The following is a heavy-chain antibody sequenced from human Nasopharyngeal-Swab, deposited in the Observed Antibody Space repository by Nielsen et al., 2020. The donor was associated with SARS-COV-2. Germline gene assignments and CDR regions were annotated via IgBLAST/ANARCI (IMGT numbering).Heavy chain of an antibody. Sequence: GESLKISCKGSGYSFTSYWIGWVRQMPGKGLEWMGIIYPGDSDTRYSPSFQGQVTISADKSISTAYLQWSSLKASDTAMYYCARHQVGNSYGSYYYYMDVWGKGTTVTVSS. D-gene: IGHD5-18*01. CDR3: ARHQVGNSYGSYYYYMDV. CDR1: GYSFTSYW. J-gene: IGHJ6*03. V-gene: IGHV5-51*01. CDR2: IYPGDSDT.